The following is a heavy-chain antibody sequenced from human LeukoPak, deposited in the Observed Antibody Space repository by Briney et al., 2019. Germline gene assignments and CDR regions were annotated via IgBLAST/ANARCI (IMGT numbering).Heavy chain of an antibody. CDR3: ATSSVWGGAFNI. J-gene: IGHJ3*02. CDR1: GFTFSIYW. D-gene: IGHD3-16*01. Sequence: QSGGSLRLSCAASGFTFSIYWMYWVRQAPGKGLIWVSRCGSDRSGTTYVDSVKGRFTVSRDNAKSTLYLQMSSLRAEDTAVYYCATSSVWGGAFNIWGQGTMVTVSS. V-gene: IGHV3-74*03. CDR2: CGSDRSGT.